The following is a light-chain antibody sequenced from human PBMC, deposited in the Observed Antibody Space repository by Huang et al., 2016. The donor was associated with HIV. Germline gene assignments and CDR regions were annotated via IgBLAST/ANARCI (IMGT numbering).Light chain of an antibody. V-gene: IGKV1-5*03. CDR3: QQYGTSSIT. Sequence: IQMTQSPSTLSASVGDRVTITCRARQTISSWLAWYQQKPGKAPKLLIYKASSVERGVPSRFSGSGSGTEFTLTISSLQPDDFYCQQYGTSSITFGQGTRLDIK. CDR1: QTISSW. J-gene: IGKJ5*01. CDR2: KAS.